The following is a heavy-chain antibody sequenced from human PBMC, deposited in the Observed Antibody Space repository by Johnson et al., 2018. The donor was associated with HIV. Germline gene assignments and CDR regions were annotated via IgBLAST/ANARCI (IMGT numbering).Heavy chain of an antibody. CDR1: GLSVSTYD. J-gene: IGHJ3*02. V-gene: IGHV3-13*01. CDR3: ARDHSSSWYRGFGGAFDI. CDR2: IGTAGDT. Sequence: VQLVESGGGLVQPGGSLRLSCAASGLSVSTYDMHWVRQATGKGLDWVSVIGTAGDTNYADSVKGRFTISRDNAKNSLYLQMNSLRAEDTAVYYCARDHSSSWYRGFGGAFDIWG. D-gene: IGHD6-13*01.